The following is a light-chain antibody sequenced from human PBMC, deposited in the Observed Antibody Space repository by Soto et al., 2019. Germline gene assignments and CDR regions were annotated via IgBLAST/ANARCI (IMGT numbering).Light chain of an antibody. CDR2: DVS. CDR3: QQYNSWPPIT. J-gene: IGKJ5*01. V-gene: IGKV3-15*01. CDR1: ESVSRN. Sequence: EVVMTQSPATLSVSPGERATLSCRASESVSRNLAWYQQKPGQAPRLLIYDVSTRATGIPDRFSGGGSGTEFTLTISSLQSEDFVVYYCQQYNSWPPITFGQGTRLEIK.